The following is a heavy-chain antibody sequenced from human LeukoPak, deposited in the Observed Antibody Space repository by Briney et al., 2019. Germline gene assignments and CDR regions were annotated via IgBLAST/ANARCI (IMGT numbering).Heavy chain of an antibody. V-gene: IGHV4-61*02. Sequence: SETLSLTCTVSGGPINSGDYFWTWIRQPAGKGLEWIGRISTSGSTMYNPSLKSRLTISVDTSKTQFSLKLSSVTAADTAVYYCARAHPAISSTSCSGFDPWGQGTLVTVSS. CDR3: ARAHPAISSTSCSGFDP. J-gene: IGHJ5*02. CDR2: ISTSGST. CDR1: GGPINSGDYF. D-gene: IGHD2-2*01.